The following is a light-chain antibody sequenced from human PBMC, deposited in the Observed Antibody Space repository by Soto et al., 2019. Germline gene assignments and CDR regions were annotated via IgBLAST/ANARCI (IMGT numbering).Light chain of an antibody. J-gene: IGKJ1*01. CDR1: QSISSW. V-gene: IGKV1-5*03. CDR3: QQYNSYPWT. Sequence: KTQSPLSMYAYIGERVTIACRASQSISSWLAWYQQKPGKAPNLLIYKASSLESGVPSRFSGSGSGTEITLPNSSLQSDDFAIYYCQQYNSYPWTFGQGTKVDIK. CDR2: KAS.